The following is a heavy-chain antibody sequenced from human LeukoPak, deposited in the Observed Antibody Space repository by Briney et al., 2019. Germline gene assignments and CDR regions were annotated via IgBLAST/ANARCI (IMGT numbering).Heavy chain of an antibody. Sequence: GGSLRPSCAASGFTFSSYAMHWVRQAPGKGLEWVAVISYDGSNKYYADSVKGRFTISRDNSKNTLYLQMNSLRAEDTAVYYCAKGGPAVAGAFDYWGQGTLVTVSS. D-gene: IGHD6-19*01. CDR1: GFTFSSYA. V-gene: IGHV3-30*04. J-gene: IGHJ4*02. CDR2: ISYDGSNK. CDR3: AKGGPAVAGAFDY.